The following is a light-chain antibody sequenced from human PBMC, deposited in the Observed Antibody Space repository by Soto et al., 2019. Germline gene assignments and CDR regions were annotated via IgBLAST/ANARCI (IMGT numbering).Light chain of an antibody. J-gene: IGLJ1*01. CDR1: SSDIGAYNY. CDR3: SSFSSAIAFV. Sequence: QSALTQPASVSASPGQSITISCTGTSSDIGAYNYISWYQQHPGKAPKLMIYEVTNRPSGISNRFSGSRSGNTASLSISGLQANDEADYYCSSFSSAIAFVFGTGTKVTVL. CDR2: EVT. V-gene: IGLV2-14*01.